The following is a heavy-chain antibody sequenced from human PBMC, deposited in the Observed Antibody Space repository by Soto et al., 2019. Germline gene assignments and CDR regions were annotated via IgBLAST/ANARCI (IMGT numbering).Heavy chain of an antibody. CDR2: IYYSGST. Sequence: QLQLQESGPGLVKPSETLSPTCPVSGGSISSSSYYWGWIRQPPGKGLEWIGSIYYSGSTYYNPSLKSRVTISVDTSKNQFSLKLSSVTAADTAVYYCARRSWGVLVPAAMETTVGTFDYWGQGTLVTVSS. CDR1: GGSISSSSYY. V-gene: IGHV4-39*01. J-gene: IGHJ4*02. CDR3: ARRSWGVLVPAAMETTVGTFDY. D-gene: IGHD2-2*01.